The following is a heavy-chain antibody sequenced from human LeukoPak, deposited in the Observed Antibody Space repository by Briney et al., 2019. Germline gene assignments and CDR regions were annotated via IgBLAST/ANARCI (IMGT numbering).Heavy chain of an antibody. CDR3: ARALLWFGESHYGMDV. V-gene: IGHV5-51*01. D-gene: IGHD3-10*01. CDR1: GYNFTSYW. J-gene: IGHJ6*02. CDR2: IYPGDSDT. Sequence: GGSLKISCKGSGYNFTSYWIGGGRPLPGKGLEGMGIIYPGDSDTRYSPSFQGQVTISADKSISTAYLQWSSLKASDTAMYYCARALLWFGESHYGMDVWGQGTTVTVSS.